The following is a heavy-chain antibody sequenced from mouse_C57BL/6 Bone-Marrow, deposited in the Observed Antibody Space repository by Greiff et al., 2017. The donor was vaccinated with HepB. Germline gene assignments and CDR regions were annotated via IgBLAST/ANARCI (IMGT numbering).Heavy chain of an antibody. V-gene: IGHV1-4*01. J-gene: IGHJ2*01. Sequence: QVHVKQSGAELARPGASVKMSCKASGYTFTSYTMHWVKQRPGQGLEWIGYINPSSGYTKYNQKFKDKATLTADKSSSTAYMQLSSLTSEDSAVYYCARGHYYGSSWQYYFDYWGQGTTLTVSS. D-gene: IGHD1-1*01. CDR3: ARGHYYGSSWQYYFDY. CDR2: INPSSGYT. CDR1: GYTFTSYT.